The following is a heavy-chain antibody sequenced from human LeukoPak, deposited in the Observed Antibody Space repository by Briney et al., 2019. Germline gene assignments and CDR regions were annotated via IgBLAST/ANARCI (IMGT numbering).Heavy chain of an antibody. V-gene: IGHV4-59*01. Sequence: SETLSLTCTVSGGPISSYYWSWIRQPPGKGLEWIGYIYYSGSTNYNPSLKSRVTISVDTSKNQFSLKLSSVTAADTAVYYCARVSEYSSSWADWYFDLWGRGTLVTVSS. CDR3: ARVSEYSSSWADWYFDL. J-gene: IGHJ2*01. D-gene: IGHD6-13*01. CDR2: IYYSGST. CDR1: GGPISSYY.